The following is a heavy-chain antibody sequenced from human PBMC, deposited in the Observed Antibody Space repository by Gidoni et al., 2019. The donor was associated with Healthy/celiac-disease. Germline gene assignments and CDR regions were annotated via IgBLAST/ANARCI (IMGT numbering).Heavy chain of an antibody. J-gene: IGHJ4*02. CDR2: ISWNSGSI. CDR1: GFTFDDYA. Sequence: EVQLVESGGGLVQPGRYLRLSCSASGFTFDDYAMHWVRQAPGKGLEWVSGISWNSGSIGYADSVKGRFTISRDNAKNSLYLQMNSLRAEDTALYYCAKDIGLISGWYYFDYWGQGTLVTVSS. D-gene: IGHD6-19*01. V-gene: IGHV3-9*01. CDR3: AKDIGLISGWYYFDY.